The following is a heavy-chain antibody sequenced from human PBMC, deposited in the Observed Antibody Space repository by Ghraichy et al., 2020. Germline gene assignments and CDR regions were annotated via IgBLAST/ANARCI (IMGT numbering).Heavy chain of an antibody. V-gene: IGHV1-18*04. CDR2: ISAYNGNT. CDR1: GYTFTSYG. CDR3: ARDLGYRMVRVDYYYGMDV. J-gene: IGHJ6*02. Sequence: ASVKVSCKASGYTFTSYGISWVRQAPGQGLEWMGWISAYNGNTNYAQKLQGRVTMTTDTSTSTAYMELRSLRSDDTAVYYCARDLGYRMVRVDYYYGMDVWGQGTTVTVSS. D-gene: IGHD5-18*01.